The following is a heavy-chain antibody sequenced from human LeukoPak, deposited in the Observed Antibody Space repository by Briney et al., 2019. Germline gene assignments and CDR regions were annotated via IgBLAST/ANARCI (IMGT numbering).Heavy chain of an antibody. Sequence: SETLSLTCTVSGYSISSGYYWGWIRQPPGKGLEWIGSIYHSGSTYYNPSLKSRVTISVDTSKNQFSLKLSSVTAADTAVYYCARAPYDSSGYHFDYWGRGTLVTVSS. V-gene: IGHV4-38-2*02. CDR3: ARAPYDSSGYHFDY. CDR1: GYSISSGYY. J-gene: IGHJ4*02. CDR2: IYHSGST. D-gene: IGHD3-22*01.